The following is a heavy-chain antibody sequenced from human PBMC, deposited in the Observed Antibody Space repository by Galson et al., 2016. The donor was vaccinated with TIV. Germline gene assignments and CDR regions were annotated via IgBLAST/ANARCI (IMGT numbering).Heavy chain of an antibody. CDR1: GYSFTGYY. CDR3: ARDHPTYDIVNDYVHSAFNL. J-gene: IGHJ3*01. D-gene: IGHD3-9*01. Sequence: SVKVSCKASGYSFTGYYIHWVRQAPGQGLEWMGWINPNNGCTNYAVKLDDRVTMTRDTSIRVVYMELGSLRSEDTAVYYCARDHPTYDIVNDYVHSAFNLWGQGTKVSVSS. CDR2: INPNNGCT. V-gene: IGHV1-2*02.